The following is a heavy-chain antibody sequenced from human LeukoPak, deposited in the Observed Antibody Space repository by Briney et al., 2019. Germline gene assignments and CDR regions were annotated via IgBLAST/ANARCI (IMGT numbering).Heavy chain of an antibody. J-gene: IGHJ4*02. D-gene: IGHD3-10*01. CDR1: GGSISSYY. Sequence: SETLSLTCTVSGGSISSYYWSWIRQPPGKGLEWIGYIYYSGSTNYNPSLKSRVTISVDTSKNQFSLKLSSVTAADTAVYYCARLTYGSGSYYKPKFDYWGQGTLVTASS. V-gene: IGHV4-59*01. CDR2: IYYSGST. CDR3: ARLTYGSGSYYKPKFDY.